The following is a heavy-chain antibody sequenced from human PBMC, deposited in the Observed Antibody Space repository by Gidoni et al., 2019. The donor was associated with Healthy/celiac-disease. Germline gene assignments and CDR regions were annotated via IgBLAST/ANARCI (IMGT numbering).Heavy chain of an antibody. Sequence: QLQLQESGPGLVKPSETLSLTGTVSGGSISSSSYYWGWIRQPPGKGLEWIGIIDCSGSTYSHPSLKIRVTLSVDTSKNQFSLKLSSVTAADTAVYYCARRFHDYGDRIDYWGQGTLVTVSS. J-gene: IGHJ4*02. V-gene: IGHV4-39*01. CDR3: ARRFHDYGDRIDY. D-gene: IGHD4-17*01. CDR1: GGSISSSSYY. CDR2: IDCSGST.